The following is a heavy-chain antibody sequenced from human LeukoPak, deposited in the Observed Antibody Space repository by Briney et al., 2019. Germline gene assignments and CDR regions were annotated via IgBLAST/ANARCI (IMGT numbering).Heavy chain of an antibody. CDR3: ARDPAITAVAGTEYYFDY. CDR2: INSDGSST. V-gene: IGHV3-74*01. D-gene: IGHD6-13*01. J-gene: IGHJ4*02. Sequence: GGSLRLSCAASGFTFSVYWMHWVRQAPGKGLVWVSRINSDGSSTSYADSVKGRFTISRDNAKSTLHLQMNSLRAEDTAVYYCARDPAITAVAGTEYYFDYWGQGTLVTVSS. CDR1: GFTFSVYW.